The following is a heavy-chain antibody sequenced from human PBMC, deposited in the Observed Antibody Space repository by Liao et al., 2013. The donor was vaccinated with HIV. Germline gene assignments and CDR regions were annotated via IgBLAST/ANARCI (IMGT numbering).Heavy chain of an antibody. CDR2: INHSGST. V-gene: IGHV4-31*03. Sequence: QVQLQESGPGLVKPSQTLSLTCTVSGGSISSGGYYWNWIRQPPGKGLEWIGEINHSGSTNYNPSLKSRVTISVDTSKNQFSLKLSSVTAADTAVYYCARGSPLYYYDSSGYPYYFDYWGRGNPGHRLL. CDR3: ARGSPLYYYDSSGYPYYFDY. CDR1: GGSISSGGYY. J-gene: IGHJ4*02. D-gene: IGHD3-22*01.